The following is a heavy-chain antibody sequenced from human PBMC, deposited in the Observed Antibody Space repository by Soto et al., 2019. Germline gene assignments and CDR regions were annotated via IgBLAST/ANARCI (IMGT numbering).Heavy chain of an antibody. Sequence: QVQLVESGGGVVQPGRSLRLSCAASGFTFSSYAMHWVRQAPGKGLEWVAVISYDGSNKYYADSVKGRFTISRDNSKNALYLQMNSLRAEDTAVYYCARDRNYYDSSYLLQTGGMDVWGQGTTVTVSS. V-gene: IGHV3-30-3*01. J-gene: IGHJ6*02. CDR1: GFTFSSYA. CDR3: ARDRNYYDSSYLLQTGGMDV. D-gene: IGHD3-22*01. CDR2: ISYDGSNK.